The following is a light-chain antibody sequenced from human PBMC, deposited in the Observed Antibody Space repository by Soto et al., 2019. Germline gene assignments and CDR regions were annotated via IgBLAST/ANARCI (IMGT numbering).Light chain of an antibody. Sequence: EIVLTQSPDTLSLSPGERATLSCRTSQRVSSSYLAWYQQKRGQAPRLLIYGASNRATGIPERFSGSGSGKDITLTISSLDTDECAVYYCQQYGSPPYTFGQGTKVEIK. J-gene: IGKJ2*01. CDR1: QRVSSSY. V-gene: IGKV3-20*01. CDR3: QQYGSPPYT. CDR2: GAS.